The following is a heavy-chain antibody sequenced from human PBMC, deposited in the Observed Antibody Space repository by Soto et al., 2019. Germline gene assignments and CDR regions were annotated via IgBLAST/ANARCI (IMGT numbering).Heavy chain of an antibody. CDR2: INSDGSST. V-gene: IGHV3-74*01. Sequence: GGSLRLSCAASGFTFSSYWMSWVRQAPGKGLEWVSHINSDGSSTSYADSVKGRFTISRDNAKNTLYLQMNSLRAEDKAVYYCARAGNGDYDDYGMDVWGQGTTVTVSS. J-gene: IGHJ6*02. D-gene: IGHD4-17*01. CDR3: ARAGNGDYDDYGMDV. CDR1: GFTFSSYW.